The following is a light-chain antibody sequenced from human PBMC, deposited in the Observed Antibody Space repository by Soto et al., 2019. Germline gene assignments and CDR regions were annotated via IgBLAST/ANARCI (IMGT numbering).Light chain of an antibody. CDR3: CSSGGSPTYV. CDR1: SSDIGGFDF. Sequence: QSALTQPASVSGSPGQSITISCTGTSSDIGGFDFVSWYRHHPGKAPQLIIYEVTNRPSGVSSRFSGSKSGNTASLTISGLQAEDEAHYYCCSSGGSPTYVFGTGTKLTVL. CDR2: EVT. V-gene: IGLV2-23*02. J-gene: IGLJ1*01.